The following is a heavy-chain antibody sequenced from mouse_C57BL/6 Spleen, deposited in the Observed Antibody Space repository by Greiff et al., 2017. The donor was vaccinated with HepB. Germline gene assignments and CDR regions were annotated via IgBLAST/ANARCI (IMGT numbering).Heavy chain of an antibody. J-gene: IGHJ4*01. Sequence: EVKLVESGGDLVKPGGSLKLSCAASGFTFSSYGMSWVRQTPDKRLEWVATISSGGSYTYYPDSVKGRFTISRDNAKNTLYLQMSSLKSEDTAMYYCARHDYDGRAMDYWGQGTSVTVSS. CDR1: GFTFSSYG. CDR3: ARHDYDGRAMDY. CDR2: ISSGGSYT. V-gene: IGHV5-6*01. D-gene: IGHD2-4*01.